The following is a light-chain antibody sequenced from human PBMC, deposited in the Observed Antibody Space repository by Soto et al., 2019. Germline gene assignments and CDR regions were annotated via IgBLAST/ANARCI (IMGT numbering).Light chain of an antibody. CDR1: SSDVGGYNY. CDR2: EVS. Sequence: QSALTQPASVSGSPGQSITISCTGTSSDVGGYNYVSWYQHHPGKAPKLMIYEVSNRPSGVSNRFSGSKSGNTASLTISGLQAEDEADYYCSSYTGSNSGVFGTGTKVTVL. CDR3: SSYTGSNSGV. J-gene: IGLJ1*01. V-gene: IGLV2-14*01.